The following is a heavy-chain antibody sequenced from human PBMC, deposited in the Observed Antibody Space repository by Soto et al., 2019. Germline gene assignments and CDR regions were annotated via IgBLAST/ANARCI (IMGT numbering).Heavy chain of an antibody. CDR2: ISSGSAYI. CDR3: ARGHPGAIAPRLFDS. J-gene: IGHJ4*02. Sequence: GGSLRLSCTFTFSMYSMNWVRQAPGKGLEWVASISSGSAYIKYAESVKGRFTISRDNAKNTLHLQMNSLRAEDTAVYYCARGHPGAIAPRLFDSWGQGTLVTVSS. D-gene: IGHD6-6*01. CDR1: TFSMYS. V-gene: IGHV3-21*01.